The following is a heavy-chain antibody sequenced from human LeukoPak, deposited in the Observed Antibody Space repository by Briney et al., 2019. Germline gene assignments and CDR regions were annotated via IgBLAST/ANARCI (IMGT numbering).Heavy chain of an antibody. J-gene: IGHJ6*03. CDR2: IYYSGST. CDR1: GYSISSGYY. V-gene: IGHV4-38-2*02. CDR3: ARDGKPNYYYYYMDV. Sequence: SETLSLTCTVSGYSISSGYYWGWIRQPPGKGLEWIGNIYYSGSTYYNPSLKSRVTISVDTSKNQFSLKLSSVTAADTAVYYCARDGKPNYYYYYMDVWGKGTTVTVSS.